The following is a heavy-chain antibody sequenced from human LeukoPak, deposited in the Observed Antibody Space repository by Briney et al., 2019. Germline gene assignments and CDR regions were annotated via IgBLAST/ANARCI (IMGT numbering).Heavy chain of an antibody. CDR1: GFTFSTYW. V-gene: IGHV3-33*01. Sequence: GGSLRLSCAASGFTFSTYWMHWVRQAPGKGLEWVAVIWYDGSNKDYADSVKGRFTISRDNSKNTLYLQMNSLRAEDTAVYYCARARNNYDTSGFSALDYWGQGTLVTVSS. CDR2: IWYDGSNK. J-gene: IGHJ4*02. D-gene: IGHD3-22*01. CDR3: ARARNNYDTSGFSALDY.